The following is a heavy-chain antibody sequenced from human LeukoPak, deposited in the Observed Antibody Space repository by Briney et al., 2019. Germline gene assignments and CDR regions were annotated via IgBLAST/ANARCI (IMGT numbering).Heavy chain of an antibody. V-gene: IGHV3-23*01. Sequence: GGSLRLSCAASGFTFSSFALSWVRQAPGKGLEWVSSISGSGDSTYYMESVKGRFTISRDNSENTLYLQMNSLRAEDTAVYYCARAKNRDGYLDYWGQGTLVTVSS. D-gene: IGHD5-24*01. CDR3: ARAKNRDGYLDY. CDR1: GFTFSSFA. J-gene: IGHJ4*02. CDR2: ISGSGDST.